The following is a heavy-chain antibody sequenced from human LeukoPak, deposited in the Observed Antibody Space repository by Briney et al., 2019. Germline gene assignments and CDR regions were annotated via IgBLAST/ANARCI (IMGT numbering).Heavy chain of an antibody. CDR1: GGSISGYY. CDR2: IYYSGST. D-gene: IGHD2-15*01. Sequence: PSETLSLTCTVSGGSISGYYWSWIRQPPGKGLEWIGYIYYSGSTNYNPSLKSRVTISVDTSKNQFSLKLSSVTAADTAVYYCARVGVGFDYWGQGTLVTVSS. CDR3: ARVGVGFDY. V-gene: IGHV4-59*01. J-gene: IGHJ4*02.